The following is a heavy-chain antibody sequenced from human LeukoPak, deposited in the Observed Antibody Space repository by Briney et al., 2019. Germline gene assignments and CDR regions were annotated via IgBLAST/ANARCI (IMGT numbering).Heavy chain of an antibody. CDR2: INPNSGGT. V-gene: IGHV1-2*02. J-gene: IGHJ4*02. CDR1: GFTFTDYY. D-gene: IGHD3-3*01. CDR3: ARDLRSDADYTDY. Sequence: ASVKVSCKASGFTFTDYYIHWVRQAPRQGLEWMGWINPNSGGTNYAQMFQGRVTMTSDTSISTAYMELSRLRSDDTAVYYCARDLRSDADYTDYWGQGTLVTVSS.